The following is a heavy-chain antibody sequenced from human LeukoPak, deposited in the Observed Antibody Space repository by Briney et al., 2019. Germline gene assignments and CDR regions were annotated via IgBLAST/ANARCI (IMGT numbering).Heavy chain of an antibody. D-gene: IGHD6-19*01. Sequence: GGSLRLSCAASRFTFSDYYMSWIRQAPGKGLEWVSYISSSGSTIYYADSVEGRFTISRDNAKNSLYLQMNSLRAEDTAVYYCARTRRAVAGDYWGQGTLVTVSS. V-gene: IGHV3-11*01. CDR2: ISSSGSTI. J-gene: IGHJ4*02. CDR1: RFTFSDYY. CDR3: ARTRRAVAGDY.